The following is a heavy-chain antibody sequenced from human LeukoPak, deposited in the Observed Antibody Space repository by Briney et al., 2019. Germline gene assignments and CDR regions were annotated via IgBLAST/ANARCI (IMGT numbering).Heavy chain of an antibody. Sequence: SETLSLTCTVSGGSISSYYWGWIRQPPGKGLEWIGSIYYSGSTYYNPSLKSRVTISVDTSKNQFSLKLSSVTAADTAVYYCARGCSSTSCYHNWFDPWGQGTLVTVSS. D-gene: IGHD2-2*01. J-gene: IGHJ5*02. V-gene: IGHV4-39*07. CDR2: IYYSGST. CDR3: ARGCSSTSCYHNWFDP. CDR1: GGSISSYY.